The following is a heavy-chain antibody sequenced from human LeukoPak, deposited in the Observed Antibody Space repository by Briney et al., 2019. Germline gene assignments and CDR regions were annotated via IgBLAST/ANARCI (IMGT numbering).Heavy chain of an antibody. CDR2: IHYSGIT. D-gene: IGHD2-15*01. CDR1: GGSISGYY. J-gene: IGHJ4*02. Sequence: SETLSLTCAASGGSISGYYMSWIRQPPGKGLEWMGYIHYSGITNYNPSLKSRVTASVDTSKNHFSLKLSSVTAADTAVYYCVRTCSGGTCYEPRSYYFDYWGQGALVTVSS. CDR3: VRTCSGGTCYEPRSYYFDY. V-gene: IGHV4-59*01.